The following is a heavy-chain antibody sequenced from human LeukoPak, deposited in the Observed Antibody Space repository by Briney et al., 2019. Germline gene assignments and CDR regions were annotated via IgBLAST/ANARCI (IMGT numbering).Heavy chain of an antibody. J-gene: IGHJ6*03. CDR1: DDSITIYY. CDR3: ARGRVSSSTWYSTYYYFFYMDF. V-gene: IGHV4-59*01. D-gene: IGHD4-11*01. Sequence: SETLSLTCTVSDDSITIYYWTWIRQPPGKGLEWIGYIDHTGITNYNPSLNGRVSISRDTSNNFFSLRLRSVTAADTAVYFCARGRVSSSTWYSTYYYFFYMDFWGKGTTVTVSS. CDR2: IDHTGIT.